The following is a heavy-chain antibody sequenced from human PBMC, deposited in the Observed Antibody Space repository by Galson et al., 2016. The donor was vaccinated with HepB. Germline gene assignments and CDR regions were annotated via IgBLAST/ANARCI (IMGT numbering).Heavy chain of an antibody. D-gene: IGHD3-3*01. Sequence: SETLSLTCIVSGGSITSGSYYWNWIRQPPGKGLEWIGSVYYSGSMYYNPSLKSRVSMSVDTSKNQFSLRMTSVSAADTAVYFCAMSSTNDFWSGFYGGGYFDPWGQGTLVIVSS. CDR2: VYYSGSM. V-gene: IGHV4-39*07. CDR1: GGSITSGSYY. CDR3: AMSSTNDFWSGFYGGGYFDP. J-gene: IGHJ5*02.